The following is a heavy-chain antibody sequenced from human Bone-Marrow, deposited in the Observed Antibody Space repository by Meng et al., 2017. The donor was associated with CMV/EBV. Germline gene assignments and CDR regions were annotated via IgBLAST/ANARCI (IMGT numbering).Heavy chain of an antibody. V-gene: IGHV4-59*01. J-gene: IGHJ5*02. CDR1: GASTDSYY. D-gene: IGHD3-3*01. Sequence: GSLRLSCTVSGASTDSYYWGWIRQAPGKGLEWIGHIHYNGSTNYNASLKSRVTVSVDRSKNQFSLKLSSVTAADTAVYYCAKPRITVFGAVTVFDAWGQGTLVTVSS. CDR2: IHYNGST. CDR3: AKPRITVFGAVTVFDA.